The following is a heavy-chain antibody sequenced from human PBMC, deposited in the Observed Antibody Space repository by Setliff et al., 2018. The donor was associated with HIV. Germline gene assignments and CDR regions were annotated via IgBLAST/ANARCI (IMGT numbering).Heavy chain of an antibody. D-gene: IGHD6-19*01. CDR2: VYTTGNT. CDR1: GASFSNYH. Sequence: PSETLSLTCTVSGASFSNYHWTWIRQPAGKGLEWIGYVYTTGNTKYNPYLKSRVTMSVDTSKNQFSLKLTSVTAADTAVYYCARENSGWRQPFGPFDYWGQGTRGTSPQ. CDR3: ARENSGWRQPFGPFDY. J-gene: IGHJ4*02. V-gene: IGHV4-4*07.